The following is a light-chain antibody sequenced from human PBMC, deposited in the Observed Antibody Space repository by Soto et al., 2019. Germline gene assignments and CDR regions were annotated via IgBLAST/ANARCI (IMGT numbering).Light chain of an antibody. CDR2: DTS. V-gene: IGKV1-5*01. J-gene: IGKJ2*01. Sequence: DIQMTQSPSTLSASVGDRVTITCRASQSISSWLAWYQQKPGKAPKLLIYDTSNRASGVPVRFSGSGSGTGFALTISRLATEDSAVYFCQQRSNWPETFGQGTKVEI. CDR1: QSISSW. CDR3: QQRSNWPET.